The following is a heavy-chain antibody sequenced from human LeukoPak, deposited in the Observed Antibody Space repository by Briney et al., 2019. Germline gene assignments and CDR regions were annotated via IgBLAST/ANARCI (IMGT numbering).Heavy chain of an antibody. CDR3: AKSPLVYCTSSSCHLYFDY. CDR1: GFTFSSYA. V-gene: IGHV3-23*01. D-gene: IGHD2-15*01. CDR2: ISDSGGST. Sequence: GGSLRLSCAASGFTFSSYAMSWVRQAPGKGLEWVSGISDSGGSTYYTASVKGRFTISRDKSHNTLYLQMNSRRAEDTAVYYCAKSPLVYCTSSSCHLYFDYWGQGTLVTVSS. J-gene: IGHJ4*02.